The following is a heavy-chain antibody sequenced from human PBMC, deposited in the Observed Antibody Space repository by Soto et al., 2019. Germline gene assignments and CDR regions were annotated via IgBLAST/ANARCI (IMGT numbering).Heavy chain of an antibody. V-gene: IGHV4-30-4*01. CDR3: AREIMPLTNDWYFDL. D-gene: IGHD2-8*01. CDR2: IFDRGST. J-gene: IGHJ2*01. CDR1: GGSISGGVHS. Sequence: QVQLQESGPGLVKPSETLSLTCTVSGGSISGGVHSWSWIRQPPGKGLEWIGPIFDRGSTYYNPSLKSRLTISVDTSKNQFSLRLSSVTAADTAVYYCAREIMPLTNDWYFDLWGRGTLVTVSS.